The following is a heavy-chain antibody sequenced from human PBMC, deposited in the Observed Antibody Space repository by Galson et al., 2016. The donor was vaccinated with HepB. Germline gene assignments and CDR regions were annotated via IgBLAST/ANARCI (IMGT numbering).Heavy chain of an antibody. CDR1: GFTFSDAW. V-gene: IGHV3-15*01. CDR2: IKTRNGGETA. D-gene: IGHD2-15*01. CDR3: TSDTYCSTSYCAGPNYYYGMDA. J-gene: IGHJ6*02. Sequence: SLRLSCAASGFTFSDAWMTWVRQAPGKGLEWVGRIKTRNGGETADYAAPVKGRFTISRDDSKSTLYLQMNSLKTEDTAVYYCTSDTYCSTSYCAGPNYYYGMDAWGQGTTVTVSS.